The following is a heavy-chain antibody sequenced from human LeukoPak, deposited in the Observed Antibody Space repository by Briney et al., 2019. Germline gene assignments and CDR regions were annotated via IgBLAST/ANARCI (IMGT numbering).Heavy chain of an antibody. CDR3: ATAFGSRFTGGSYARAFDI. CDR1: GYTLTELS. Sequence: GASVKVSCKVSGYTLTELSMHWVRQAPGKGLEWMGGFDPEDGETIYAQKFQGRVTMTEDTSTDTAYMELSSLRSEDTAVYYCATAFGSRFTGGSYARAFDIWGQGTMVTVSS. D-gene: IGHD1-26*01. J-gene: IGHJ3*02. V-gene: IGHV1-24*01. CDR2: FDPEDGET.